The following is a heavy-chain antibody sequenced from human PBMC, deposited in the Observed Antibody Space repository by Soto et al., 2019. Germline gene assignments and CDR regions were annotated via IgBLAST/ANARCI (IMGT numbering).Heavy chain of an antibody. V-gene: IGHV5-51*03. CDR3: ARLAPHYDFWPGTLEP. J-gene: IGHJ5*02. Sequence: EVQLVQSGAEVQKPGASLKFSCKGSVYSFSTYGIGWVRQMPGKGLEWVGIIHPGDSDTRYSPSFQGHVPISLDKAISNASLQWSSLKASDTAMYYCARLAPHYDFWPGTLEPWGQGTLVIVSS. CDR1: VYSFSTYG. CDR2: IHPGDSDT. D-gene: IGHD3-3*01.